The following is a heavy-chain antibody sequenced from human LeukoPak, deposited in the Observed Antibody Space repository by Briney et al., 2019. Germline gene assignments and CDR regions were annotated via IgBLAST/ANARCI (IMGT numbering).Heavy chain of an antibody. Sequence: PSETLSLTCTVSGGSISSGDYYWSWIRQPPGRGLEWIGYIYYSGSTYYNPSLKSRVTISVDTSKNQFSLKLSSVTAADTAVYYCASYTGYSSGWYGQDWGQGTLVTVSS. CDR2: IYYSGST. CDR1: GGSISSGDYY. CDR3: ASYTGYSSGWYGQD. D-gene: IGHD6-19*01. J-gene: IGHJ4*02. V-gene: IGHV4-30-4*08.